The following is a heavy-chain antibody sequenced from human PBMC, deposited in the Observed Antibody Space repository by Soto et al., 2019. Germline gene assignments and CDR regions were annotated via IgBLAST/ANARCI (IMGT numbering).Heavy chain of an antibody. CDR3: AADQAGGYFYYYGMVV. J-gene: IGHJ6*02. CDR2: IRSKGDGGTT. V-gene: IGHV3-15*01. CDR1: GFTFSHAW. D-gene: IGHD2-15*01. Sequence: EVQLVESGGGLIKPGGALRLSCAASGFTFSHAWMSWVRQAPGKGLEWVGRIRSKGDGGTTDYAAPVKGRFTISGDDSKNTLLLQMNSLKAEDTAVYYCAADQAGGYFYYYGMVVWGQGTTVTVSS.